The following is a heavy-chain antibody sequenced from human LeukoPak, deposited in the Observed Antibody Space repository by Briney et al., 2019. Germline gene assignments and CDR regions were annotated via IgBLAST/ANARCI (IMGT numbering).Heavy chain of an antibody. D-gene: IGHD6-19*01. CDR3: ARHITVTYDAFDL. Sequence: PSETLSLICTVSGGSITGYYWSWIRQPPGKGLEWIGYVFYSGGTLYNPSVNSRVSISVDTSKTQFSLKLTSVTAADTAVYYCARHITVTYDAFDLWGRGTMVTVSS. CDR1: GGSITGYY. J-gene: IGHJ3*01. CDR2: VFYSGGT. V-gene: IGHV4-59*08.